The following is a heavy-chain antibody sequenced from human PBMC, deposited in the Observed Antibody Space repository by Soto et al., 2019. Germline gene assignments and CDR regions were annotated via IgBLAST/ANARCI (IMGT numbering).Heavy chain of an antibody. CDR3: ASGPWNCGDTWVDP. Sequence: QLQLQESDSGLVKPSQTLSLTCTVSDDSISSGGNSWSWIRQPPGKALEWIGYIYHTGSTHYNPTLNTRGTISVDTSKNQSSMRLTSVTAADTAVYYCASGPWNCGDTWVDPWGQGTLVTGSS. D-gene: IGHD1-7*01. CDR1: DDSISSGGNS. CDR2: IYHTGST. J-gene: IGHJ5*02. V-gene: IGHV4-30-2*05.